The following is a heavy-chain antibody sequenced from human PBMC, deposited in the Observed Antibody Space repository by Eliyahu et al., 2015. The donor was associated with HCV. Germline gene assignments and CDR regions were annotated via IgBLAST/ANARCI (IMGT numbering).Heavy chain of an antibody. CDR2: IYHRGTS. J-gene: IGHJ4*02. CDR1: GYYIRSGYY. V-gene: IGHV4-38-2*02. CDR3: ARVWGSGPNPLDGFDY. Sequence: QVQLQESGPALVKPSETLSLTCSVSGYYIRSGYYWGWIRQPPGKGLEWIASIYHRGTSYYNPSLRSRVTISVDTSKNQFSLNLTSVTAADTAMYYCARVWGSGPNPLDGFDYWGQGTLVTVSP. D-gene: IGHD3-10*01.